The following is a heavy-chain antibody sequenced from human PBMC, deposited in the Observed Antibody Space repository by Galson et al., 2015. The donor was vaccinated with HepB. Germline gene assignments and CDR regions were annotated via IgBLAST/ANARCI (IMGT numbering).Heavy chain of an antibody. D-gene: IGHD3-3*01. Sequence: SLRLSCAASGFTFSSYAMHWVRQAPGKGLEWVAVISYDGSNKYYADSVKGRFTISRDNSKNTLYLQMNSLRAEDTAVYYCARDLGYYDFWSGQSYYYGMDVWGQGTTVTVSS. CDR1: GFTFSSYA. J-gene: IGHJ6*02. V-gene: IGHV3-30*04. CDR2: ISYDGSNK. CDR3: ARDLGYYDFWSGQSYYYGMDV.